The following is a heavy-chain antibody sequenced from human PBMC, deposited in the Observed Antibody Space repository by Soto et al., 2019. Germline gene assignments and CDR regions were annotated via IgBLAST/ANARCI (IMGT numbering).Heavy chain of an antibody. CDR1: GVTFSSFA. D-gene: IGHD2-2*01. J-gene: IGHJ4*02. CDR3: AKVGRDIVVVPAAPPDY. V-gene: IGHV3-23*01. Sequence: GGSLRLSCAASGVTFSSFAMSWVRKAPGKGLEWVSAISGSGGSTYYADSVKGRFTISRDNSKNTLYLQMNSLRAEDTAVYYCAKVGRDIVVVPAAPPDYWGQGTLVTVSS. CDR2: ISGSGGST.